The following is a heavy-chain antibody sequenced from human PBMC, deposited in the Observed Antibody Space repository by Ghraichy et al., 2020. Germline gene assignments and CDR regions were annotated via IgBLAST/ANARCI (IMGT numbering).Heavy chain of an antibody. CDR3: ARRRRRILGYFDF. Sequence: XGPTLVKPTQTLTLTCTFSGFSLNSSGMSVSWIRQPPGKALEWLARIDWDDDKYYTTSLMPRLTISKDTSKNQVVLIMTNMDPVDTATYYCARRRRRILGYFDFWGRGTLVTVSS. CDR1: GFSLNSSGMS. V-gene: IGHV2-70*11. J-gene: IGHJ2*01. D-gene: IGHD1-26*01. CDR2: IDWDDDK.